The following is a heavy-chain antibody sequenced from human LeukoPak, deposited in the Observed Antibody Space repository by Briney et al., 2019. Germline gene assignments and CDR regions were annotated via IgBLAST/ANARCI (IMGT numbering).Heavy chain of an antibody. CDR3: ARMRFELTNCGGDCYSLGPDYYGMDG. Sequence: SGPTLPNPTQTLTLPYTFSLLSLITTPMRVSWIREPPGKPLEWLPLIHCDDHKYYSTSLKTSLTIFMHTSKIQDRRTLSNMFPVDTATYYCARMRFELTNCGGDCYSLGPDYYGMDGWGQGTTVTVCS. CDR2: IHCDDHK. J-gene: IGHJ6*01. D-gene: IGHD2-21*02. CDR1: LLSLITTPMR. V-gene: IGHV2-70*01.